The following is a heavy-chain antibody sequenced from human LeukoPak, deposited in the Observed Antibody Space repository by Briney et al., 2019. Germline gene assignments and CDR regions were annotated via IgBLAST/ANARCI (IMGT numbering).Heavy chain of an antibody. Sequence: PSETLSLTCGVSGGSISTTNWWTWVRQPQGEGLGGIGEVHLSGRTHYNPSLESRVTMSVDMSENHISLRLTSVTAADTAVYYCAREGGPYRPLDYSGQGTLVTVSS. CDR2: VHLSGRT. J-gene: IGHJ4*02. CDR1: GGSISTTNW. CDR3: AREGGPYRPLDY. V-gene: IGHV4-4*02.